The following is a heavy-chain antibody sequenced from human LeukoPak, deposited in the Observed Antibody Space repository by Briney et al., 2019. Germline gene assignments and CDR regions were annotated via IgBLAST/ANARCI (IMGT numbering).Heavy chain of an antibody. CDR1: GGSIXSYY. CDR3: ARLVQMATIEI. V-gene: IGHV4-59*10. D-gene: IGHD5-24*01. J-gene: IGHJ4*02. CDR2: IYTSGST. Sequence: TLSXTCXVXGGSIXSYYWSWIRQPAGKGLEWIGRIYTSGSTNYNPSLKSRVTMSVDTSKNQFSLKLSSVTAVDTAVYYCARLVQMATIEIWGQGTLVTVSS.